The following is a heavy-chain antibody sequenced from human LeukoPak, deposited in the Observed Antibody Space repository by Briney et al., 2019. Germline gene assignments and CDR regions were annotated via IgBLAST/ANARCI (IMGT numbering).Heavy chain of an antibody. CDR2: IYYSGST. V-gene: IGHV4-59*01. CDR3: ARRYDY. Sequence: SGTLSLTCTVSGGSISSYYWSWIRQPPGKGLEWMGYIYYSGSTNYNPSLKSRVTISVDTSKNQFSLKLSSVTAADTAVYYCARRYDYWGQGTLVTVSS. J-gene: IGHJ4*02. CDR1: GGSISSYY.